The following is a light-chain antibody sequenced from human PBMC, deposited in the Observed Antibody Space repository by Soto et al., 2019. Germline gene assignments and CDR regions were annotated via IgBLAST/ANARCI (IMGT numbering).Light chain of an antibody. CDR1: SGSVSTNNY. J-gene: IGLJ3*02. CDR3: LLYVGSGIHWV. V-gene: IGLV8-61*01. CDR2: NTN. Sequence: QAVVTQEPSFSVSPGGTITLTCALSSGSVSTNNYPSWYQQTPGQAPRTLIYNTNTRSSGVPDRFSGSILGNQAALTITGAQADDECDYYCLLYVGSGIHWVFGGGTKLTVL.